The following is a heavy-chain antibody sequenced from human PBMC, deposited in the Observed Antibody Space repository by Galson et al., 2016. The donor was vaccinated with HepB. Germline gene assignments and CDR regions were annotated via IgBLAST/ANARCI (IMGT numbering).Heavy chain of an antibody. D-gene: IGHD3-22*01. J-gene: IGHJ6*03. CDR3: ARGYYYDSSGSYSYYYYMNV. CDR2: INHSGTT. V-gene: IGHV4-34*01. CDR1: GGSFSGFY. Sequence: LSLTCGVYGGSFSGFYWTWIRQSPGKGLEWIGEINHSGTTNYNPSLKSRVTMSVDTSKNRFSLKLSSVTAADTAVYYCARGYYYDSSGSYSYYYYMNVWGKGTTVTVSS.